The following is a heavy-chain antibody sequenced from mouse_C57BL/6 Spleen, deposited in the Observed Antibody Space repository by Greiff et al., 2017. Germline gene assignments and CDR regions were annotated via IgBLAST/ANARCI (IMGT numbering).Heavy chain of an antibody. D-gene: IGHD2-2*01. J-gene: IGHJ3*01. CDR1: GYTFTSYW. Sequence: QVQLKQPGAELVMPGASVKLSCKASGYTFTSYWMHWVKQRPGQGLEWIGEIDPSDSYTNYNQKFKGKSTLTVDKSSSTAYMQLSSLTSEDSAVYYCAAMVTTPGWFAYWGQGTLVTVSA. CDR2: IDPSDSYT. V-gene: IGHV1-69*01. CDR3: AAMVTTPGWFAY.